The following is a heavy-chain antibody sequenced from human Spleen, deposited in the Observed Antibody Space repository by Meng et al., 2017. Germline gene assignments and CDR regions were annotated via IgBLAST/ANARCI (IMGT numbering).Heavy chain of an antibody. Sequence: GESLKISCAASGFTFSSYGMHWVRQAPGKGLEWVAVIWYDGSNKYYADSVKGRFTISRDNSKNTLYLQMNSLRAEDTAVYYCARGDSSGYYYGYYYYGMDVWGQGTTVTV. CDR1: GFTFSSYG. J-gene: IGHJ6*02. V-gene: IGHV3-33*01. D-gene: IGHD3-22*01. CDR3: ARGDSSGYYYGYYYYGMDV. CDR2: IWYDGSNK.